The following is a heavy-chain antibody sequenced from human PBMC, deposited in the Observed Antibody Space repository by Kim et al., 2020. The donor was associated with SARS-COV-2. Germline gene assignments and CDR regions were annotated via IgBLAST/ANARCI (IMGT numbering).Heavy chain of an antibody. D-gene: IGHD3-16*02. J-gene: IGHJ4*02. CDR1: GGSFSGYY. CDR3: ARGRYVWGSYRHFDY. CDR2: INHSGST. Sequence: SETLSLTCAVYGGSFSGYYWSWIRQPPGKGLEWIGEINHSGSTNYNPSLKSRVTISVDTSKNQFSLKLSSVTAADTAVCYCARGRYVWGSYRHFDYWGQGTLVTVSS. V-gene: IGHV4-34*01.